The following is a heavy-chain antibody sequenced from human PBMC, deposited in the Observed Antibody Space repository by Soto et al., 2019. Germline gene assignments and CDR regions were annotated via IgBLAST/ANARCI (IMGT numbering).Heavy chain of an antibody. CDR1: GFSVSSNY. Sequence: GGSLRLSCAISGFSVSSNYLSWVRQAPGKGLEWVSVHYSGGSTYYADSVQGRFTISRDKSHNTLYLQMSRVRAEDTAVYFCARHRYPRATVGASSPLDPWGQGTKVTVSS. D-gene: IGHD1-26*01. CDR2: HYSGGST. CDR3: ARHRYPRATVGASSPLDP. J-gene: IGHJ5*02. V-gene: IGHV3-53*01.